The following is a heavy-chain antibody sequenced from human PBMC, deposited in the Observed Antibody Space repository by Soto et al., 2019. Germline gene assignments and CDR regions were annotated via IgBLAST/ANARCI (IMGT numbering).Heavy chain of an antibody. Sequence: SETLSLTCTVSGGSVTNSSYSWSWIRQPPGRALEWIGYIYSSGRSDYNPSLKSRVTISIDRSKNQFSLRLTSVTAADAAVYYCARGREGPFFDFWGQGALVTVSS. CDR2: IYSSGRS. V-gene: IGHV4-30-2*01. CDR1: GGSVTNSSYS. CDR3: ARGREGPFFDF. J-gene: IGHJ5*01.